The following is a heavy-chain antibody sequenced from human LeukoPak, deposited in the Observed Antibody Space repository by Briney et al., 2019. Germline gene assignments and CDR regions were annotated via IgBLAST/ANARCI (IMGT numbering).Heavy chain of an antibody. Sequence: GASVKVSCKASGYTFTSYGISWVRQAPGQGLEWMGWISAYNGNTNYAQKLQGRVTMTTDTSTSTAYMELRSLRSDDTAVYYCARVSGYYDSSGYYYLPGDYYYYMDVWGKGTTVTVSS. CDR2: ISAYNGNT. V-gene: IGHV1-18*01. CDR1: GYTFTSYG. D-gene: IGHD3-22*01. J-gene: IGHJ6*03. CDR3: ARVSGYYDSSGYYYLPGDYYYYMDV.